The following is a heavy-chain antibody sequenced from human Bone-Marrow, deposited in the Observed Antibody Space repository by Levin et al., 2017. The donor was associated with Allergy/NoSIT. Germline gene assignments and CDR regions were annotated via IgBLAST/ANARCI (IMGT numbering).Heavy chain of an antibody. CDR3: AKLDRPFSASWSSFQN. V-gene: IGHV3-21*01. J-gene: IGHJ4*02. CDR2: ISTGDTYI. D-gene: IGHD6-13*01. CDR1: GFRFSTYT. Sequence: PGGSLRLSCAASGFRFSTYTMSWVRQAPGKGLEWVSSISTGDTYIYYTDSVKGRFTISRDNAKNSLFLQMDNLRAEDTALYYCAKLDRPFSASWSSFQNWGQGTLVTVSS.